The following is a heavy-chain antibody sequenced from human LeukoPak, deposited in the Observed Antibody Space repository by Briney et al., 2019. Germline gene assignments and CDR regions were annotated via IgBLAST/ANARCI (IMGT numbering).Heavy chain of an antibody. V-gene: IGHV3-48*03. D-gene: IGHD1-1*01. J-gene: IGHJ4*02. CDR2: ISSSGNTR. CDR3: ARDHLPTTFDY. Sequence: GGSLRLSCAASGFTFSSYEMNWVRQAPGKGLEWVSYISSSGNTRYYADSVKGRFTISRDNAKNSLYLQMNSLRAEDTAVYYCARDHLPTTFDYWGQGTLVTVSP. CDR1: GFTFSSYE.